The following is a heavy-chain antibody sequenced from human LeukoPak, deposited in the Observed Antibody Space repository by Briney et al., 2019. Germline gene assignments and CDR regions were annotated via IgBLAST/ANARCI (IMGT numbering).Heavy chain of an antibody. CDR2: IYYSGSP. J-gene: IGHJ6*02. Sequence: SETLSLTCTVSGGSISSYYWSWIRQPPGKGLEWIGYIYYSGSPNYNPSLKSRVTISVDTSKNQFSLKLSSVTAADTAVYYCARMWGELRWELLGPAYYYYYGMDVWGQGTTVTVSS. V-gene: IGHV4-59*01. CDR3: ARMWGELRWELLGPAYYYYYGMDV. D-gene: IGHD1-26*01. CDR1: GGSISSYY.